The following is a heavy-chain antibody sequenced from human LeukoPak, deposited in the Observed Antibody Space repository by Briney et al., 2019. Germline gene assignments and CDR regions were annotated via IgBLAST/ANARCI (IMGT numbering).Heavy chain of an antibody. V-gene: IGHV4-39*01. Sequence: PSETLSLTCTVSGGSISSSSYYWGWIRQPPGKGLEWIGSIYYSGSTYYNPSLKSRVTISVDTSKNQFSLKLSSVTAADTAVYYCASHPSHLWFREYRDYWGQGTLVTVSS. CDR2: IYYSGST. J-gene: IGHJ4*02. CDR3: ASHPSHLWFREYRDY. CDR1: GGSISSSSYY. D-gene: IGHD3-10*01.